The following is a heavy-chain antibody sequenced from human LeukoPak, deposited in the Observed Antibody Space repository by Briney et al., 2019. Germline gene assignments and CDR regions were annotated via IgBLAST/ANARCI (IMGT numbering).Heavy chain of an antibody. V-gene: IGHV4-59*01. Sequence: SETLSLTCSVSGGSISSYYWSWIRQPPGKGLEWIGYIYYSGSTNYNPSPKSRVTISVDTSKNQFSLKLSSVTAADTAVYYCARDNWNYGSSMDVWGQGTTVTVSS. CDR1: GGSISSYY. CDR2: IYYSGST. J-gene: IGHJ6*02. CDR3: ARDNWNYGSSMDV. D-gene: IGHD1-7*01.